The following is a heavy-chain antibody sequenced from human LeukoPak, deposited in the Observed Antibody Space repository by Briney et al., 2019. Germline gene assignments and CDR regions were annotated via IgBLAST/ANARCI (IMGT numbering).Heavy chain of an antibody. V-gene: IGHV3-33*08. J-gene: IGHJ3*02. CDR3: AREIAPDPYAFDI. CDR1: GFTFSSYW. Sequence: PGGSLRLSCAASGFTFSSYWMSWVRQAPGKGLEWVAFIRYDGTNEYYADSVKGRFTISRDNSKNTLYLQMNSLRAEDTAVYYCAREIAPDPYAFDIWGQGTMVTVSS. CDR2: IRYDGTNE. D-gene: IGHD2/OR15-2a*01.